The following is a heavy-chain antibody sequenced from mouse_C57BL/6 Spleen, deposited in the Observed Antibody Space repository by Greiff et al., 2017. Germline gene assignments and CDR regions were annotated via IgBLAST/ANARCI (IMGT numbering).Heavy chain of an antibody. J-gene: IGHJ3*01. CDR2: INPSNGGT. Sequence: QVQLQQPGTELVKPGASVKLSCKASGYTFTSYWMHWVKQRPGQGLEWIGNINPSNGGTNYNERFKSKATLTVDKSSSTAYMQLSSLTSEDSAVYYCARPTTVVDPFAYWGQGTLVTVSA. CDR1: GYTFTSYW. V-gene: IGHV1-53*01. CDR3: ARPTTVVDPFAY. D-gene: IGHD1-1*01.